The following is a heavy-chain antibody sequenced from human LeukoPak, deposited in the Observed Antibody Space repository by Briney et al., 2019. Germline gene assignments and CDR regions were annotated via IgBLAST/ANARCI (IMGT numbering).Heavy chain of an antibody. CDR1: GGSISSYY. V-gene: IGHV4-59*08. J-gene: IGHJ4*02. CDR2: IYYSGST. D-gene: IGHD6-13*01. CDR3: ARQAAAGHLFDY. Sequence: SETLSLTCTVSGGSISSYYWSWIRQPPGKGLEWIGYIYYSGSTNYNPSLKSRVTISVDTSKNQFSLKLSSVTAADTAVYYCARQAAAGHLFDYWGQGTLVTVSS.